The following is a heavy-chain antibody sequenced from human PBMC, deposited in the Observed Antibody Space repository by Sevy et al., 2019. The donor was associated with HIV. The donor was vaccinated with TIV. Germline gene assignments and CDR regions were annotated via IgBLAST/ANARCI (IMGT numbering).Heavy chain of an antibody. J-gene: IGHJ6*02. CDR2: IVNEPDGGTT. Sequence: GGSLRLSCVASGFTFRNAWMTWVRQVPGKGLEWVGRIVNEPDGGTTDYAAPVKGRCIISRDDSKNTLYLQINSLKSAVCSTEEYSKNTVYSKMKSLKHMHTAVYYSNADIVVHWSYSHAFSRINPDYSHNSGADVWGQGTTVTVSS. CDR3: SKNTVYSKMKSLKHMHTAVYYSNADIVVHWSYSHAFSRINPDYSHNSGADV. V-gene: IGHV3-15*04. CDR1: GFTFRNAW. D-gene: IGHD1-7*01.